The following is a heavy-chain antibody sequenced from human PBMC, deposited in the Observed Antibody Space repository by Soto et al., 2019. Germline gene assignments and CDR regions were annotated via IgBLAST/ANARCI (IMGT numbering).Heavy chain of an antibody. Sequence: AGGSLRLSCAAAGFTFSSYSMMWVRQAPGKGLEWVSLLSSSSSYIYFADSVKGRFIISRDSSKNTLYLQMNSLRVEDTAVYYCAREIRNAYNQRDGLFWGQGTLVTVSS. D-gene: IGHD3-16*01. V-gene: IGHV3-21*04. CDR1: GFTFSSYS. CDR2: LSSSSSYI. J-gene: IGHJ4*02. CDR3: AREIRNAYNQRDGLF.